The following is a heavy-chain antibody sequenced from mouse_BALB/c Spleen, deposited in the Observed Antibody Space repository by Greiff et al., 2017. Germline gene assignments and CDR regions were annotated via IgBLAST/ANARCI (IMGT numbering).Heavy chain of an antibody. CDR1: GYTFSSYW. J-gene: IGHJ2*01. CDR3: ARRSELRYFDY. CDR2: ILPGSGST. V-gene: IGHV1-9*01. Sequence: QVQLQQSGAELMKPGASVKISCKATGYTFSSYWIEWVKQRPGHGLEWIGEILPGSGSTNYNEKFKGKATFTADTSSNTAYMQLSSLTSEDSAVYYCARRSELRYFDYWGQGTTLTVSS. D-gene: IGHD1-1*01.